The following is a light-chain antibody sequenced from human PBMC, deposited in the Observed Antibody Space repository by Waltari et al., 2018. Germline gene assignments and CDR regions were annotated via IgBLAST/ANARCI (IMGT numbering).Light chain of an antibody. V-gene: IGKV3-20*01. CDR1: QSVSSSY. CDR2: GAS. J-gene: IGKJ2*01. Sequence: EIVLTQSPGTLSLSPGERATLSCRASQSVSSSYLAWYQQKPGQAPRLLIHGASSRATGVPDRFSGSGSGTDFTLTISRLEPEDFAVYYCQQYGRSWNTFGQGTKLGIK. CDR3: QQYGRSWNT.